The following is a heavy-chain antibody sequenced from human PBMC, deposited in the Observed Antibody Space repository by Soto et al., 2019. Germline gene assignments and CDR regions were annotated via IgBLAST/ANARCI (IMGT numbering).Heavy chain of an antibody. CDR3: AKDIGNSSSSDYYSYGMDV. CDR2: ISWNSGSI. D-gene: IGHD6-6*01. Sequence: EVQLVESGGGLVQPGRSLRLSCAASGFTFDDYAMNWVRQAPGKGLEWVSGISWNSGSIGYADSVKGRFTISRDNAKNSLYLQMNSLRAEDTALYYCAKDIGNSSSSDYYSYGMDVWGQGTTVTVSS. V-gene: IGHV3-9*01. J-gene: IGHJ6*02. CDR1: GFTFDDYA.